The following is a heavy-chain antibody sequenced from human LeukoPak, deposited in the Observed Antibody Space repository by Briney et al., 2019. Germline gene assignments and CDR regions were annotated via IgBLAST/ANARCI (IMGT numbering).Heavy chain of an antibody. V-gene: IGHV3-48*03. D-gene: IGHD4-23*01. CDR3: ARLVTGTTVINSGWFDP. CDR1: GFTFSSYE. CDR2: ISSSGSTI. Sequence: GGSLRLSCAASGFTFSSYEMNWVRQAPGKGLEWVSYISSSGSTIYYADSVKGRFTISRDNAKNSLYLQMNSLRAEDTAVYYCARLVTGTTVINSGWFDPWGQGTLVTVSS. J-gene: IGHJ5*02.